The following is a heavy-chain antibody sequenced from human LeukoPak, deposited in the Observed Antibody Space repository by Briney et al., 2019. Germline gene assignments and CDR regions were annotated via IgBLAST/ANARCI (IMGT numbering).Heavy chain of an antibody. D-gene: IGHD6-19*01. V-gene: IGHV3-23*01. CDR3: ATNAGQWLVPFDY. Sequence: PGGSLRLSCAASGFTFSSYSMNWVRQAPGKGLEWVSAISGSGGSTYYADSVKGRFTISRDNSKNSLYLQMNSLRAEDTAVYYCATNAGQWLVPFDYWGQGSLVTVSS. CDR1: GFTFSSYS. J-gene: IGHJ4*02. CDR2: ISGSGGST.